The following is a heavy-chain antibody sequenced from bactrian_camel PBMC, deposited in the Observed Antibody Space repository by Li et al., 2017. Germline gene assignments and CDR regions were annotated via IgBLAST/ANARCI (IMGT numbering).Heavy chain of an antibody. D-gene: IGHD4*01. CDR3: AAEGDYSDIDVGADFGY. J-gene: IGHJ6*01. Sequence: VQLVESGGELVQPGGSLRIVCDSSGFTLNSYYITWVRQAPGKGLEWVSAIYPDGSSTLYADSVRGRFTLSRDNAKNTMWLQMNSLKAEDTAVYYCAAEGDYSDIDVGADFGYWCQGTQVTVS. CDR2: IYPDGSST. V-gene: IGHV3S6*01. CDR1: GFTLNSYY.